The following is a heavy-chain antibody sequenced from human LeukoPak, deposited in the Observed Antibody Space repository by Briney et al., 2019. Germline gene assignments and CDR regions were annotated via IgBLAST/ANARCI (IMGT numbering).Heavy chain of an antibody. J-gene: IGHJ3*02. CDR2: IYYSGST. V-gene: IGHV4-39*07. CDR3: ARAGGGASIAWFGELAQVRAFDI. CDR1: GGSISSSSYY. D-gene: IGHD3-10*01. Sequence: SETLSLTCTVSGGSISSSSYYWGWIRQPPGKGLEWIGSIYYSGSTYYNPSLKSRVTISVDTSKNQFSLKLSSVTAADTAVYYCARAGGGASIAWFGELAQVRAFDIWGQGTMVTVSS.